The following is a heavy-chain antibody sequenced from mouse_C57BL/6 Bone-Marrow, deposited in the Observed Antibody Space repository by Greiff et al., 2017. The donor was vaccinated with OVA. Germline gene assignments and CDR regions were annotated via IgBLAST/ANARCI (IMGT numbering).Heavy chain of an antibody. V-gene: IGHV14-4*01. CDR1: GFNIKDDY. CDR2: IDPENGDT. D-gene: IGHD1-1*01. CDR3: TTQFPPVADD. Sequence: VQLQQSGAELVRPGASVKLSCTASGFNIKDDYMHWVKQRPEQSLEWIGWIDPENGDTEYASKFQGKATITADTSSNTAYLQLSSLTSEDTAVYYCTTQFPPVADDWGQGTTLTVSS. J-gene: IGHJ2*01.